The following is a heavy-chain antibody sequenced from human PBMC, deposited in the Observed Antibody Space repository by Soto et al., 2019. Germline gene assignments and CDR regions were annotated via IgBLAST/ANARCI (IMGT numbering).Heavy chain of an antibody. J-gene: IGHJ5*02. CDR3: AREYPIAVAGGWFDP. Sequence: SETLSLTCTVSGGSISSYYWSWIRRPAGKGLEWIGRIYTSGSTNYNPSLKSRVTMSVDTSKNQFSLKLSSVTAADTAVYYCAREYPIAVAGGWFDPWGQGTLVTVSS. D-gene: IGHD6-19*01. V-gene: IGHV4-4*07. CDR2: IYTSGST. CDR1: GGSISSYY.